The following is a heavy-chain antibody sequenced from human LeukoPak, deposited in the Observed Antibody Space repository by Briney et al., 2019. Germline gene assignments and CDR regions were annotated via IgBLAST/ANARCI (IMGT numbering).Heavy chain of an antibody. CDR2: ISSGSSTI. CDR3: ARDPPGTNDFDY. CDR1: GFTFSSYG. V-gene: IGHV3-48*04. J-gene: IGHJ4*02. Sequence: PGGSLRLSCAASGFTFSSYGLNWVRQAPGEGLEWVSYISSGSSTIYYVDSVKGRFTISRDNAKNSLYLQMNSPRAEDTAVYYCARDPPGTNDFDYWGQGILVTVSS. D-gene: IGHD2-8*01.